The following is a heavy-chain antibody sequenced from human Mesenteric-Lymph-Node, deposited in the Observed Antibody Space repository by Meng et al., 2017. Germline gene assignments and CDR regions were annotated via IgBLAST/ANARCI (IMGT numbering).Heavy chain of an antibody. Sequence: QVQLVQSGAEVKNPGASGKGSCKTSGYSFTTYGIHWVRQAPGQSLEWMVWVNAASGNTRYSQKFQDRVTINRDTSASSAYMEVSSLRSEDTAVYYCAKSSLHAGTLYFDSWGQGTLVTVSS. J-gene: IGHJ4*02. CDR3: AKSSLHAGTLYFDS. CDR2: VNAASGNT. D-gene: IGHD2-21*02. V-gene: IGHV1-3*01. CDR1: GYSFTTYG.